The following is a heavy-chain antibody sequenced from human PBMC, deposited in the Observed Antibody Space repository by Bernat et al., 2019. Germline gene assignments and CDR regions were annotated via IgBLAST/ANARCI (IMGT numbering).Heavy chain of an antibody. V-gene: IGHV3-74*01. D-gene: IGHD1-14*01. J-gene: IGHJ4*02. CDR3: AKDLSWNQVDD. CDR2: INTDGTTI. Sequence: EVQLVESGGGLVQPGGSLRLSCAASGFTFSSNWMHWVRQAPGKGLVWVSRINTDGTTINYADSVKGRFTISRDNAKNTLYLQMNSLRAEDTAVYYCAKDLSWNQVDDWGQGALVTVSS. CDR1: GFTFSSNW.